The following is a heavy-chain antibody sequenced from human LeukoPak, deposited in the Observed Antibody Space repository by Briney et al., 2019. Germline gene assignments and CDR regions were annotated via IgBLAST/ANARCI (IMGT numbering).Heavy chain of an antibody. CDR2: IYDSGST. D-gene: IGHD1-26*01. CDR1: GGSIRSSYYY. CDR3: ARERGTRYSGSYRYLDY. J-gene: IGHJ4*02. V-gene: IGHV4-39*07. Sequence: PSETLSLTCTVSGGSIRSSYYYWGWIRQPPGKGLEWIGSIYDSGSTNYNPSLKSRVTISVDTSKNQFSLKLSSVTAADTAVYYCARERGTRYSGSYRYLDYWGQGTLVTVSS.